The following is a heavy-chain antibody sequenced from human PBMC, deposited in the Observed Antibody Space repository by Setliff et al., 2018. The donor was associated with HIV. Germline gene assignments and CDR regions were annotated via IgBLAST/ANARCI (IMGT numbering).Heavy chain of an antibody. D-gene: IGHD2-2*01. Sequence: RASVKVSCKASGYSFTSYTIHWVRQAPGQRLEWMGWINAGNGNTKYSQKFRGRVTFTRDTSASTAYMELSGLGFEDTAVYYCARLSSAAMWGGGAFDIWGQGTMVTV. CDR1: GYSFTSYT. CDR2: INAGNGNT. J-gene: IGHJ3*02. CDR3: ARLSSAAMWGGGAFDI. V-gene: IGHV1-3*01.